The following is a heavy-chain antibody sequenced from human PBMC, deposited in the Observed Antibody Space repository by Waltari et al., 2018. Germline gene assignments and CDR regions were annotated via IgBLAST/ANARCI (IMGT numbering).Heavy chain of an antibody. V-gene: IGHV4-59*08. Sequence: QVQLQESGPGLVQPSETLALTCTVSGGSISSYYWSWIRQPPGKGLEWIGYIYYTGSTNHNPSLKSRVTISLDTSKKQFSLRLTSVTAADTAVYYCATIIPVAGSLYFHNWGQGTLVTVSS. J-gene: IGHJ1*01. CDR1: GGSISSYY. CDR3: ATIIPVAGSLYFHN. CDR2: IYYTGST. D-gene: IGHD6-19*01.